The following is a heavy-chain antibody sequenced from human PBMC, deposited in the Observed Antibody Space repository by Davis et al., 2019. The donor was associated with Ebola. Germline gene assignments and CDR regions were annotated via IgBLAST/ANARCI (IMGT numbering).Heavy chain of an antibody. CDR1: GFTFTSHA. Sequence: GESLKLSCEVSGFTFTSHAMNWVRQAAGKGLEWVSAISGNGGRTYYADSVKGRFTISSDNSTATLYLQMDSLRVEDTATYYCARDKWDCSSRANCYLLKNGLDAWGQGTTVTVS. CDR3: ARDKWDCSSRANCYLLKNGLDA. V-gene: IGHV3-23*01. D-gene: IGHD1-26*01. CDR2: ISGNGGRT. J-gene: IGHJ6*02.